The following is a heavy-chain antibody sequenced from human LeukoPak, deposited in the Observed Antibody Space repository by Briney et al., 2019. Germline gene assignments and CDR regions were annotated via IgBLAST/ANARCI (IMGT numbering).Heavy chain of an antibody. CDR2: INHSGST. Sequence: SETLSLTCAVYGGSLSGYYWSWIRQPPGKGLEWIGEINHSGSTNYNPSLKSRVTISVDTSKNRFSLKLSSVTAADTAVYYCARGGRTKIIDYWGQGTLVTVSS. CDR1: GGSLSGYY. CDR3: ARGGRTKIIDY. V-gene: IGHV4-34*01. J-gene: IGHJ4*02.